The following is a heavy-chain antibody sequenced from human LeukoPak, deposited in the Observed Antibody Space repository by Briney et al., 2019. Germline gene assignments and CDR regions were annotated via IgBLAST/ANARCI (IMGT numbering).Heavy chain of an antibody. Sequence: ASVKVSCKASGYTFTGYYMHWVRRAPGQGLEWMGWINPNSGGTNYAQKFQGRVTMTRDTSISTAYMELSRLRSDDTAVYYCAREEYCSSTSCYGNYYYYTDVWGKGTTVTVSS. CDR1: GYTFTGYY. V-gene: IGHV1-2*02. CDR3: AREEYCSSTSCYGNYYYYTDV. CDR2: INPNSGGT. J-gene: IGHJ6*03. D-gene: IGHD2-2*01.